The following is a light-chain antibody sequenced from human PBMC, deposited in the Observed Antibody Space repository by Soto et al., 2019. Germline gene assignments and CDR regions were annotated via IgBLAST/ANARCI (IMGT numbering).Light chain of an antibody. CDR2: GAS. CDR1: QSVTSDY. Sequence: EIGLTQSPGTLSLSPGERATLSCRASQSVTSDYLAWYQQKPGQAPRLLIYGASSRATGIPDRFSGSGSGTDFTLTISRLEPEDFAVYYCQQFGSSITFGQGTRLAI. V-gene: IGKV3-20*01. CDR3: QQFGSSIT. J-gene: IGKJ5*01.